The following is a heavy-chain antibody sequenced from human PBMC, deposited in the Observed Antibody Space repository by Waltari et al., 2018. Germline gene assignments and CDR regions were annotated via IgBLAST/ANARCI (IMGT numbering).Heavy chain of an antibody. V-gene: IGHV4-31*03. CDR2: IYYVGST. CDR1: GGSISSGGYY. Sequence: QVQLQESGPGLVKPSQTLSLTCTVSGGSISSGGYYWSWIRQHPGKGLEWIGYIYYVGSTYYNPSLKRRITVSGDTSKNQFSLKLSSVTAADTAVYYCARLQIPTFSFDMWGQGTMVTVSS. CDR3: ARLQIPTFSFDM. J-gene: IGHJ3*02.